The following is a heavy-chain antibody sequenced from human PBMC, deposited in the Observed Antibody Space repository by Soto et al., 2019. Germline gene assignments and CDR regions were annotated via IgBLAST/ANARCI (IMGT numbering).Heavy chain of an antibody. V-gene: IGHV3-74*01. CDR1: GFTFSSYW. CDR2: INSDGSST. D-gene: IGHD2-15*01. CDR3: ARSIAAGVNWFDP. Sequence: EVPLVESGGGLVQPGGSLRLSCAASGFTFSSYWMHWVRQAPGKGLVWVSRINSDGSSTSYADSVKGRFTISRDNAKNTLYLQMNRLRAEDTAVYYCARSIAAGVNWFDPWGQGTLVTVSS. J-gene: IGHJ5*02.